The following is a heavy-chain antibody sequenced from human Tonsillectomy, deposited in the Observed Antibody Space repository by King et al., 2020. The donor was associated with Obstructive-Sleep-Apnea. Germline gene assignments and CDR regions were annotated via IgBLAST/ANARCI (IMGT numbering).Heavy chain of an antibody. CDR2: IYYNVRL. CDR3: ARRYSGNYPFHY. Sequence: QLQESGPGLVKPSETLSLTCTVSGGSMTSSTYYWGWIRQSPGKGLEWIGTIYYNVRLNYNPSLKSRVTILIDTSRNQFSLRLSSVTAADTAVYYCARRYSGNYPFHYWGQGTLVIVSS. D-gene: IGHD1-26*01. J-gene: IGHJ4*02. CDR1: GGSMTSSTYY. V-gene: IGHV4-39*07.